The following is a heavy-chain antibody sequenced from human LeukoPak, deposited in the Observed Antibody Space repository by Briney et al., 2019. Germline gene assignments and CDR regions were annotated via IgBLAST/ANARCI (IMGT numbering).Heavy chain of an antibody. V-gene: IGHV1-46*01. Sequence: ASVKVSCKASGYTFTSYYMHWVRQAPGQGLEWMGIINPNGGSTSYAQKFQGRVTMTRDTSTSTVYMELSSLRSDDTAVYYCARDIWELSHLDYWGQGTLVTVSS. CDR1: GYTFTSYY. J-gene: IGHJ4*02. D-gene: IGHD1-26*01. CDR3: ARDIWELSHLDY. CDR2: INPNGGST.